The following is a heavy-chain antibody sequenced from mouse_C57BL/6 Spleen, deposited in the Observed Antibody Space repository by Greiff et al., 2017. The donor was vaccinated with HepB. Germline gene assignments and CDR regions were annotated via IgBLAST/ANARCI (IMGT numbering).Heavy chain of an antibody. CDR1: GYTFTSYW. Sequence: QVQLQQPGAELVKPGASVKMSCKASGYTFTSYWITWVKQRPGQGLEWIGDIYPGSGSTNYNEKFKSKATLTVDTSSSTAYMQLSSLTSEDSAVYYCARFYGNYGYFDVWGTGTTVTVSS. D-gene: IGHD2-1*01. CDR2: IYPGSGST. J-gene: IGHJ1*03. CDR3: ARFYGNYGYFDV. V-gene: IGHV1-55*01.